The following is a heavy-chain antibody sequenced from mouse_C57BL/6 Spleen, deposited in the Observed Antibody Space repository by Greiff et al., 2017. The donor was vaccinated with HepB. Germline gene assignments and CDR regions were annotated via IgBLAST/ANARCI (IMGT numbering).Heavy chain of an antibody. CDR1: GYAFSSSW. Sequence: VKLQQSGPELVKPGASVKISCKASGYAFSSSWMNWVKQRPGKGLEWIGRIYPGDGDTNYNGKFKGKATMTADKSSSTAYMPLSSLTSEDSAVYFCARSYYGSSYDYAMDYWGQGTSVTVSS. CDR2: IYPGDGDT. V-gene: IGHV1-82*01. J-gene: IGHJ4*01. D-gene: IGHD1-1*01. CDR3: ARSYYGSSYDYAMDY.